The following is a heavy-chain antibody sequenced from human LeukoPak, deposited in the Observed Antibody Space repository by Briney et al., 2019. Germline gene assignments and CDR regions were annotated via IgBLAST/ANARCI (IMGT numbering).Heavy chain of an antibody. CDR2: IVLGAGNT. CDR3: AAQRGASLHDFWSTRLFDP. D-gene: IGHD3-3*01. CDR1: GYTFTSYG. J-gene: IGHJ5*02. V-gene: IGHV1-58*02. Sequence: ASVKVSCKASGYTFTSYGISWVRQAPGQGLEWIGWIVLGAGNTVYSHKFHDRVTITRDVSTNTAYMELDSLGSEDTAVYYCAAQRGASLHDFWSTRLFDPWGQGTLVTVSS.